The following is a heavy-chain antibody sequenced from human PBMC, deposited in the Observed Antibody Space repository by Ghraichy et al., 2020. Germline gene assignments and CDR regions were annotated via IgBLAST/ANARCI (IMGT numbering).Heavy chain of an antibody. D-gene: IGHD1-26*01. Sequence: SETLSLTCTVSGGSISSSSYYWGWIRQPPGKGLEWIGSIYYSGSAYYNPSLKSRVTISVDTSKNQFSLKLSSVTAADTAVYYCARRRDSGRYYSPNRMGAFDIWGQGTMVTVSS. CDR3: ARRRDSGRYYSPNRMGAFDI. V-gene: IGHV4-39*01. CDR1: GGSISSSSYY. CDR2: IYYSGSA. J-gene: IGHJ3*02.